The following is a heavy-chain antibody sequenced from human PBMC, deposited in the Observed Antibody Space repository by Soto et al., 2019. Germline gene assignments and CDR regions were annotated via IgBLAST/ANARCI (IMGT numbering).Heavy chain of an antibody. Sequence: GGSLRLSCAASGFTFSSYSMNWVRQAPGKGLEWVSYISTSSSTIYYADSVKGRFTISRDNAKNSLYLQMNSLRDEDTAVYYCARDRTYYYGSGSYYNPSFDIWGQGTMVTVSS. CDR3: ARDRTYYYGSGSYYNPSFDI. D-gene: IGHD3-10*01. J-gene: IGHJ3*02. V-gene: IGHV3-48*02. CDR2: ISTSSSTI. CDR1: GFTFSSYS.